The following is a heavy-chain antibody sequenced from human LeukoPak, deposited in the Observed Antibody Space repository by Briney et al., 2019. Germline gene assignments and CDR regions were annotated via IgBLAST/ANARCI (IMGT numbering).Heavy chain of an antibody. D-gene: IGHD1-26*01. V-gene: IGHV3-7*01. J-gene: IGHJ3*02. CDR2: IKQDGSEK. CDR1: GFTFSSYW. Sequence: GGSLRLSCAASGFTFSSYWMSWVRQAPGKGLEWVANIKQDGSEKYYVDSVKGRFTISRDNAKNSLYLQMNSLRAEDTAVYYCARETNLLLRGSAFDIWGQGTMVTVSS. CDR3: ARETNLLLRGSAFDI.